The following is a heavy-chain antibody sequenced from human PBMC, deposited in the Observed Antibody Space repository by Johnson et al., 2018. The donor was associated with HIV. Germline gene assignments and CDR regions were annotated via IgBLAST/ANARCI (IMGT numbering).Heavy chain of an antibody. D-gene: IGHD1-26*01. V-gene: IGHV3-30*04. CDR2: ISYDGSNK. CDR1: GFTFSSYA. J-gene: IGHJ3*02. CDR3: ARRSWAFDAFDI. Sequence: QVQLVESGGGVVQPGGSLRLSCAASGFTFSSYAMHWVRQAPGKGLEWVAVISYDGSNKYYADSVKGRFTISRDNSKNTLYLQMNSLRAEDTAVYYCARRSWAFDAFDIWGQGTMVTVSS.